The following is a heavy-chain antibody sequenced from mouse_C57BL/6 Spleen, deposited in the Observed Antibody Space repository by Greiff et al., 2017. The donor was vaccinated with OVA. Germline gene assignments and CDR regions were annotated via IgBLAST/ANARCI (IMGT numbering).Heavy chain of an antibody. V-gene: IGHV1-4*01. CDR1: GYTFTSYT. J-gene: IGHJ1*03. CDR3: ARNYGSSYRYFDV. D-gene: IGHD1-1*01. CDR2: INPSSGYT. Sequence: VKLQESGAELARPGASVKMSCKASGYTFTSYTMHWVKQRPGQGLEWIGYINPSSGYTKYNQKFKDKATLTADKSSSTAYMQLSSLTSEDSAVYYCARNYGSSYRYFDVWGTGTTGTVSS.